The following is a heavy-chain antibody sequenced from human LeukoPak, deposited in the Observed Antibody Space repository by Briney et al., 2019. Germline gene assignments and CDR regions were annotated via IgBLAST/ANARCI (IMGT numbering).Heavy chain of an antibody. CDR2: IYHSGST. J-gene: IGHJ4*02. Sequence: SEILSLTCTVSGGSISSYYWSWIRQPPGKGLEWIGSIYHSGSTNYNPSLKSRVTISVDTSKNQFSLKLRSVTAADTAVYYCARENGYKYDYWGQGTLVTVSS. V-gene: IGHV4-59*01. D-gene: IGHD5-24*01. CDR1: GGSISSYY. CDR3: ARENGYKYDY.